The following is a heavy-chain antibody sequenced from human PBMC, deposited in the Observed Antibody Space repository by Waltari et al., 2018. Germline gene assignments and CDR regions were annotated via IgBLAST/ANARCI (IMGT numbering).Heavy chain of an antibody. Sequence: EVQLVESGGDLVQPGGSLRLSCTASGFIFSSYWMHWVRQAPGNGLVSVAHSKLDGSSTNYADSVKGRFTISRDNASNTLFLQMNSLRAEDTAIYYCVLYSSSFLGDCWGQGTLVTVSS. V-gene: IGHV3-74*01. D-gene: IGHD6-13*01. CDR1: GFIFSSYW. J-gene: IGHJ4*02. CDR2: SKLDGSST. CDR3: VLYSSSFLGDC.